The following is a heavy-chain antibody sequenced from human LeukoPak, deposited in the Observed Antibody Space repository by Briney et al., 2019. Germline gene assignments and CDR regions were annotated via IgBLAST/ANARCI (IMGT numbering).Heavy chain of an antibody. D-gene: IGHD6-19*01. V-gene: IGHV4-38-2*02. J-gene: IGHJ4*02. CDR2: IYYSGST. Sequence: TSETLSLTCTVSGYSISSGYYWGWIRQPPGKGLEWIGSIYYSGSTYYNPSLKSRVTISVDTSKNQFSLKLSSVTAADTAVYYCARGSSGWYAGDYWGQGTLVTVSS. CDR3: ARGSSGWYAGDY. CDR1: GYSISSGYY.